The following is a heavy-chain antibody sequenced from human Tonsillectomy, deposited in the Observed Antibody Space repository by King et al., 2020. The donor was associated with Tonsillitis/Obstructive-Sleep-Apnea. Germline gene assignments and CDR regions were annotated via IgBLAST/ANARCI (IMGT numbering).Heavy chain of an antibody. CDR2: ISSSGGS. CDR3: AKDRPDVPIDY. D-gene: IGHD3-10*02. Sequence: VQLVESGGGLVQPGGSLRLSCTASGFTFSRYAMTWVRQAPGKGLEWVSAISSSGGSHYADSVKGRFTISRDNSKNTLYLQMNSLRAEDTAIYFCAKDRPDVPIDYWGQGTLVTVSS. J-gene: IGHJ4*02. V-gene: IGHV3-23*04. CDR1: GFTFSRYA.